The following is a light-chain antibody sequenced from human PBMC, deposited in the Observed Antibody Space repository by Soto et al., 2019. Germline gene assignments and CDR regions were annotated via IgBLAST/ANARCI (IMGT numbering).Light chain of an antibody. CDR2: RND. CDR3: QSFGSSLGDDV. V-gene: IGLV1-40*01. CDR1: SSNIGAGYY. J-gene: IGLJ1*01. Sequence: QSVLTQPPSVSGAPGQRVTISCTGSSSNIGAGYYVHWYQQLPGTAPKLRIYRNDNRHSGVPDRYSGSKSGTSASMAITGLQAGDAADYYCQSFGSSLGDDVFATGTKVTVL.